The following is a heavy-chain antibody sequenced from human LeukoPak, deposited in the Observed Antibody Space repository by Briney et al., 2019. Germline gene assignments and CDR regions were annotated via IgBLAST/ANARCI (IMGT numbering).Heavy chain of an antibody. D-gene: IGHD3-22*01. CDR1: GYTFTSYY. J-gene: IGHJ4*02. Sequence: GASVKVSCKASGYTFTSYYMHWVRQAPGQGLEWMGIINPSGGSTSYAQKFQGRVTMTRDTSTSTVYMELSSLRSEDTAVYYCARDDSSGYYFGLPLSYWGQGTLVTVSS. V-gene: IGHV1-46*01. CDR2: INPSGGST. CDR3: ARDDSSGYYFGLPLSY.